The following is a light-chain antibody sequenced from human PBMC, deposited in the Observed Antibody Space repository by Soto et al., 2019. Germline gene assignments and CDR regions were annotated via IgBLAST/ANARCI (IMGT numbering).Light chain of an antibody. J-gene: IGKJ4*01. V-gene: IGKV1-17*03. CDR1: QAISHY. Sequence: DIQMTQSPSAMSASVGDRVTITCRASQAISHYLAWFHQRPGKVPQRLIYGASTLESGVPSRFSGSGSGTEFTLTISSLQPEDFSTYYCLQHNTCPLSVGGGTKVE. CDR3: LQHNTCPLS. CDR2: GAS.